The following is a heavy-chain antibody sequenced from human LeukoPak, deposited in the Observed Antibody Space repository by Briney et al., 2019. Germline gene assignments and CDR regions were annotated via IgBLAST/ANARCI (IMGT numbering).Heavy chain of an antibody. V-gene: IGHV1-3*01. CDR3: ASGGVWFGEYFFDY. CDR2: INAGNGNT. J-gene: IGHJ4*02. CDR1: GYTFTSYA. D-gene: IGHD3-10*01. Sequence: ASVKVSCKASGYTFTSYAMHWVRQAPGQRLEWMGWINAGNGNTKYSQKFQGRVTITRGTSASTAYMELSSLRSEDTAVYYCASGGVWFGEYFFDYWGQGTLVTVSS.